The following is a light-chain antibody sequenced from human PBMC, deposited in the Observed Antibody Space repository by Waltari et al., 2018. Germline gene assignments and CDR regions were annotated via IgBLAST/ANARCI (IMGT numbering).Light chain of an antibody. J-gene: IGKJ1*01. CDR1: QSVTSN. CDR2: DAS. V-gene: IGKV3-15*01. Sequence: EIVMTQSPATLSVSAGERATLSCRASQSVTSNLAWYQQKLGQAPRLHIYDASTRATGVPARFSGSGSGTEFTLTISSLQSEDFALYYCQQYNNWPWTFGQGTKVEIK. CDR3: QQYNNWPWT.